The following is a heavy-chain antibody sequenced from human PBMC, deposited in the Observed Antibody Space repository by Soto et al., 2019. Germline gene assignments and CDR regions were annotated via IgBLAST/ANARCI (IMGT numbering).Heavy chain of an antibody. CDR1: GFTVSSNY. J-gene: IGHJ4*02. V-gene: IGHV3-66*01. CDR2: IYNDGST. D-gene: IGHD3-22*01. CDR3: ARGGSGYYHYPFDY. Sequence: EVQLVESGGGLVQPGGSLRLSCAVSGFTVSSNYMSWVRQAPGKGLEWVLVIYNDGSTYYADSVKGRFTISRDNSKHTLYLQMNSLRAEDTAVYYCARGGSGYYHYPFDYWGQGTLVTVSS.